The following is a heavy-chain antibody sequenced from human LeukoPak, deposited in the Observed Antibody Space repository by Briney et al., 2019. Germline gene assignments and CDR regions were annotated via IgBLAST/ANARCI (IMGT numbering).Heavy chain of an antibody. D-gene: IGHD3-3*01. CDR3: ARVNKPGFWSGYPGGAFDP. Sequence: ASVKVSCKASGGTFSSYTISWVRQAPGQGIEWMGRIIPILGIANYAQKFQGRVTITADKSTSTAYMELSSLRSEDTAAYYCARVNKPGFWSGYPGGAFDPWGQGTLVTVSS. V-gene: IGHV1-69*02. CDR2: IIPILGIA. J-gene: IGHJ5*02. CDR1: GGTFSSYT.